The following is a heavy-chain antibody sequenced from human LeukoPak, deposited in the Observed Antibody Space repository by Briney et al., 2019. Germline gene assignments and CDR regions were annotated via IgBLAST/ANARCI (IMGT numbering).Heavy chain of an antibody. CDR3: ARRAPTVTYYYYYYMDV. CDR1: GFTVSSNY. D-gene: IGHD4-11*01. J-gene: IGHJ6*03. Sequence: PGGSLRLSCAASGFTVSSNYMTWVRQAPGKGLQWVSLIDSGGSTYFADSVKGRFTISRDTSKNTLYLQMNGLRAEDTAVYYCARRAPTVTYYYYYYMDVWGKGTTVTVSS. V-gene: IGHV3-53*01. CDR2: IDSGGST.